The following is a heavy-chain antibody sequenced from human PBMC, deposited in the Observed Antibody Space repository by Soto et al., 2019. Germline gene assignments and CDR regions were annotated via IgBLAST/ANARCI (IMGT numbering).Heavy chain of an antibody. J-gene: IGHJ6*02. CDR2: MNAGNGNT. CDR3: ARGQDYYYYYGMDV. Sequence: ASVKVSCKASGYAFTSCAMHWVRQSPGQGHEWMGWMNAGNGNTKYSQRFQGRVTITRDTSASTAYMELRSLRSEDTAVYYCARGQDYYYYYGMDVWGQGTTVTVSS. V-gene: IGHV1-3*01. CDR1: GYAFTSCA. D-gene: IGHD3-10*01.